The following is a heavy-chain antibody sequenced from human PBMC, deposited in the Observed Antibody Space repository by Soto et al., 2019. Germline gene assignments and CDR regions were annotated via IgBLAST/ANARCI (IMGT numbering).Heavy chain of an antibody. J-gene: IGHJ4*02. Sequence: EVQLVESGGDLIQPGGSLRLSCAASGFTVSSNDMSWVRQAPGKGLEWVSLIYSSGSTHYADSVKGRVTISRDNSKNTVHLQMNTLRAEDTAVYYCARRPLNSNGAYWGQGTLVTVSS. CDR2: IYSSGST. V-gene: IGHV3-53*01. CDR1: GFTVSSND. D-gene: IGHD3-22*01. CDR3: ARRPLNSNGAY.